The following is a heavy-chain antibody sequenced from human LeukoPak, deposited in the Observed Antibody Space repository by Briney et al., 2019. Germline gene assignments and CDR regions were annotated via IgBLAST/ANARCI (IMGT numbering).Heavy chain of an antibody. Sequence: ASETLSLTCTVSGGSISSGGYYWSWIRQPPGKGLEWIGYIYHSGSTYYNPSLKSRVTISVDRSKNQFSLKLSSVTAADTAVYYCASSILNFDYWGQGTLVTVSS. CDR3: ASSILNFDY. CDR2: IYHSGST. J-gene: IGHJ4*02. CDR1: GGSISSGGYY. V-gene: IGHV4-30-2*01.